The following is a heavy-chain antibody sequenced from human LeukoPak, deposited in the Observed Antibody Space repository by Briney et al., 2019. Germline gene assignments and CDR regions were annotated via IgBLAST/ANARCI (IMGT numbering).Heavy chain of an antibody. V-gene: IGHV4-34*01. J-gene: IGHJ4*02. CDR3: ARGSYSSRFGRSAPSGTHDY. CDR2: INHSGST. D-gene: IGHD6-13*01. CDR1: GGSFSGYY. Sequence: PSETLSLTCAVYGGSFSGYYWSWIRQPPGKGLEWIGEINHSGSTNYSPSLKSRVTISVDTSKNQFSLKLSSVTAADTAVYYCARGSYSSRFGRSAPSGTHDYWGQGTLVTVSS.